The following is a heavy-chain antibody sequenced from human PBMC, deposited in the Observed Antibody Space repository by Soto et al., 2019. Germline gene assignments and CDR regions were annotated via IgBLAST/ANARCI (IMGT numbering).Heavy chain of an antibody. CDR1: GGSINSGGYY. J-gene: IGHJ4*02. CDR2: IYYSGAT. Sequence: QVQLQESGPGLVKPSQTLSLTCTVSGGSINSGGYYWSWIRQHPGQGLEWVGYIYYSGATYYNPSLESRVSISLDTSDNQFSLKLTSVTAADTDVYYSARASTVVTLAFDGWGQGTLVTVSS. V-gene: IGHV4-31*03. CDR3: ARASTVVTLAFDG. D-gene: IGHD2-21*02.